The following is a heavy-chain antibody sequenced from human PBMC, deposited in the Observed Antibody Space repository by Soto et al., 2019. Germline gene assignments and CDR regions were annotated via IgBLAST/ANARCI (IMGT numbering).Heavy chain of an antibody. Sequence: GSLRLSCSASGFTFSSYAMHWVRQAPGKGLEYVSAISSNGGSTYYADSVKGRFTISRDNSKNTLYLQMNSLRAEDTAVYYCAKGRGWLPYYWGQGTLVTVSS. CDR1: GFTFSSYA. D-gene: IGHD5-12*01. J-gene: IGHJ4*02. CDR3: AKGRGWLPYY. V-gene: IGHV3-64*04. CDR2: ISSNGGST.